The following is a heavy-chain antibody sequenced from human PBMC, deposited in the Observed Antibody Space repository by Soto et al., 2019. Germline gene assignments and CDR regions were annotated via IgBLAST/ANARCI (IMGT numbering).Heavy chain of an antibody. Sequence: LRLSCAASGFTFSSYGLHWVRQAPGKGLEWVAHISNDGRKIYYADSVQVRFTISRDNSKNTLYLQMNSLRAEDTAVYYCAKDPYYYDSSGYEQGYYFDYWGQGTLVTVSS. D-gene: IGHD3-22*01. CDR1: GFTFSSYG. J-gene: IGHJ4*02. CDR2: ISNDGRKI. CDR3: AKDPYYYDSSGYEQGYYFDY. V-gene: IGHV3-30*18.